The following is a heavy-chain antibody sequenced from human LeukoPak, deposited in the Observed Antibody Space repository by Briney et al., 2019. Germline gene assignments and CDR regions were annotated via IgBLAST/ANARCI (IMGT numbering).Heavy chain of an antibody. D-gene: IGHD3-10*01. CDR2: INSDGSST. CDR1: GFTFSSDW. Sequence: GGSLRLSCAASGFTFSSDWMHWVRQAPGKGLVWVSRINSDGSSTSYADSVKGRFTISRDNAKNTLYLQMNSLRAEDTAVYYCARAPRLLWLDYWGQGTLVTVSS. V-gene: IGHV3-74*01. CDR3: ARAPRLLWLDY. J-gene: IGHJ4*02.